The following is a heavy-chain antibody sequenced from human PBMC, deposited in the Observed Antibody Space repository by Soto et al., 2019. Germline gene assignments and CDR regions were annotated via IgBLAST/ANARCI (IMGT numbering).Heavy chain of an antibody. V-gene: IGHV5-10-1*01. J-gene: IGHJ5*02. CDR2: IDPSDSYT. CDR3: ARSRHYDILPGPYNWFGP. D-gene: IGHD3-9*01. Sequence: PGESLKISCKGSGYSFTSYWISWVRQMPGKGLEWMGRIDPSDSYTNYSPSFQGHVTISADKSISTAYLQWSSLKASDTAMYYCARSRHYDILPGPYNWFGPCRQGPLVTASS. CDR1: GYSFTSYW.